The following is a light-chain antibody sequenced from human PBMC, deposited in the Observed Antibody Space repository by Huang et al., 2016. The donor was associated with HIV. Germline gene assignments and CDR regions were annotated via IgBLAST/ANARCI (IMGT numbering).Light chain of an antibody. Sequence: EIVMTQSPATLSVSPGERATLSCRASQSVSSNLAWYQQNPGQAPRLLIYGASTRATGIPARFSGSGSGTEFTLTISSLQSEYFAVYYCQQYNNWPPWTFGQGTKVEIK. CDR2: GAS. CDR1: QSVSSN. V-gene: IGKV3-15*01. J-gene: IGKJ1*01. CDR3: QQYNNWPPWT.